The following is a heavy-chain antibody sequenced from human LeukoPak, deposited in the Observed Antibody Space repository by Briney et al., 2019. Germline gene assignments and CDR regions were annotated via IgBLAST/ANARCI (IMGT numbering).Heavy chain of an antibody. J-gene: IGHJ3*02. Sequence: PSETLSLTCTVSGGSISSYYWSWIRQPAGKGLEWIGRIYTSGSTNYNPSLKSRVTMSVDTSKNQFSLKLSSVTAADTAVYYCARDGEDSGYSYGFPDAFDIWGQGTMVTVSS. CDR1: GGSISSYY. V-gene: IGHV4-4*07. CDR2: IYTSGST. D-gene: IGHD5-18*01. CDR3: ARDGEDSGYSYGFPDAFDI.